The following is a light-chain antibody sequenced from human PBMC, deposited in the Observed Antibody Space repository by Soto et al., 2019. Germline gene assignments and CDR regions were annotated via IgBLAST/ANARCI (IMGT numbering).Light chain of an antibody. V-gene: IGKV1-5*01. CDR1: QSISSW. CDR2: DAS. CDR3: QQYNSYSRT. J-gene: IGKJ1*01. Sequence: DIPMTQSPSTLYASVGDRVTITCLASQSISSWLAWYQQKPGKAPKLLIYDASSLESGVPSRFSGSGSGTEFTLTISSLQPDDFATYYCQQYNSYSRTFGQGTKVDIK.